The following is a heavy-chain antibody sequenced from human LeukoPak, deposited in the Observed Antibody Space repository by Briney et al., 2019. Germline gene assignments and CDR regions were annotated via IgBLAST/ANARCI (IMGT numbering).Heavy chain of an antibody. J-gene: IGHJ5*02. Sequence: SETLSLTCAVYGGSFSGSYWSWIRQPPGKGLERIGEINHSGGTNYNPSLKSRVTMSVDTSKNQFSLKLSSVTAADTAVYYCARDPYCSSSSCYTNWFDPRGQGTLVTVSS. CDR1: GGSFSGSY. D-gene: IGHD2-2*02. CDR3: ARDPYCSSSSCYTNWFDP. V-gene: IGHV4-34*01. CDR2: INHSGGT.